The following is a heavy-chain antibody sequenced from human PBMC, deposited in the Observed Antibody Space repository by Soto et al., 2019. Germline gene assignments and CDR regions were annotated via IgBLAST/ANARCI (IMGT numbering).Heavy chain of an antibody. J-gene: IGHJ6*03. V-gene: IGHV4-34*01. CDR2: INHSGST. CDR3: AIAMSITIFGVVTHYYMDV. CDR1: GGSFSGYY. D-gene: IGHD3-3*01. Sequence: SETLSLTCAVYGGSFSGYYWSWIRQPPGKGLEWIGEINHSGSTNYNPSLKSRVTISVDTSKNQFSLKLSSVTAADTAVYYCAIAMSITIFGVVTHYYMDVWGKGTTVTVSS.